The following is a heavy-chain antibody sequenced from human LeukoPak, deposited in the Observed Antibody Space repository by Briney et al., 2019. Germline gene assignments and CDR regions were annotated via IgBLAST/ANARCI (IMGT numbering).Heavy chain of an antibody. Sequence: GGSLRLSCAASGFTFSTYSMNWVRQAPGKGLEWFSSISGSSSYIYYADSVKGRFTISRDNAKNSLYLQMNTLRAEDTAVYYCARGPTVVPAAAFDYWAREPWSPSPQ. V-gene: IGHV3-21*01. J-gene: IGHJ4*02. D-gene: IGHD2-2*01. CDR3: ARGPTVVPAAAFDY. CDR1: GFTFSTYS. CDR2: ISGSSSYI.